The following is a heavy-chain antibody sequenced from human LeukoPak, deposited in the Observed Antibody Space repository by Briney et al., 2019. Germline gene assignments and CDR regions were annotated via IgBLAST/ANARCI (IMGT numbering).Heavy chain of an antibody. CDR3: ARSYYGSGSTTLGMDV. CDR2: IYYSGST. D-gene: IGHD3-10*01. CDR1: GGSISSSSYY. Sequence: SETLSLTCTVSGGSISSSSYYWGWIRQPPGKGLEWIGSIYYSGSTYYNPSLKSRVTISVDTSKNQFSLKLSSVTAADTAVYYCARSYYGSGSTTLGMDVWGKGTTVTVSS. V-gene: IGHV4-39*07. J-gene: IGHJ6*03.